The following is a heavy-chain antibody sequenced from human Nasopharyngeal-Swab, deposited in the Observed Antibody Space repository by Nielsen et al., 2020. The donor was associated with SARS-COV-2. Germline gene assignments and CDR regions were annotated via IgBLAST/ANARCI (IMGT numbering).Heavy chain of an antibody. CDR2: IGNSGAGT. CDR1: GFTFSSYM. V-gene: IGHV3-23*01. J-gene: IGHJ3*02. CDR3: ARVRFDWPYVADAFDI. D-gene: IGHD3-9*01. Sequence: GESLKISCEASGFTFSSYMMTWVRQTAGKRLEWVASIGNSGAGTYHADSVKGRFTISRDNSKNTLYLQMNSLRAEDTAVYYCARVRFDWPYVADAFDIWGQGTMVTVSS.